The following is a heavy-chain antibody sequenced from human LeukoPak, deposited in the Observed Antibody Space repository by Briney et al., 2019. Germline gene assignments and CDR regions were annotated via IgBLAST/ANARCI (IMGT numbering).Heavy chain of an antibody. CDR1: GYTLTAYY. Sequence: ASVKVSCKASGYTLTAYYIYWVRQAPGQGLEWMGRINPNSGGTDYAQNFQGRVTMTRDTSISTAYMELSRLRSDDTAVYYCARGSGYDVDYWGQGTLVTVSS. D-gene: IGHD5-12*01. V-gene: IGHV1-2*06. J-gene: IGHJ4*02. CDR3: ARGSGYDVDY. CDR2: INPNSGGT.